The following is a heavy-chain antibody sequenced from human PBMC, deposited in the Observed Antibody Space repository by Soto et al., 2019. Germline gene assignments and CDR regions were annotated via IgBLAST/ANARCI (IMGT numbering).Heavy chain of an antibody. J-gene: IGHJ6*02. CDR1: GYTFATYA. V-gene: IGHV1-8*02. Sequence: ASVKVSCKASGYTFATYAVHWVRQAPGQGLEWMGWMNPNSGNTGYAQKFQGRVTMTRNTSISTAYMELSSLRSEDTAVYYCAKMVYAISYYYGMDVWGLG. D-gene: IGHD2-8*01. CDR3: AKMVYAISYYYGMDV. CDR2: MNPNSGNT.